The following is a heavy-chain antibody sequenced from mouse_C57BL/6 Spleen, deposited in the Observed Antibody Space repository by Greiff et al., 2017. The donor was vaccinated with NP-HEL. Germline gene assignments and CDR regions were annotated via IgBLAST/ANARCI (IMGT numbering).Heavy chain of an antibody. D-gene: IGHD1-1*01. Sequence: VQLKQSGGGLVQPGGSMKLSCVASGFTFSNYWMNWVRQSPEKGLEWVAQIRLKSDNYATHYAESVKGRFTISRDDSKSSVYLQMNNLRAEDTGIYYCTAFITTVVASFDYWGQGTTLTVSS. CDR2: IRLKSDNYAT. V-gene: IGHV6-3*01. J-gene: IGHJ2*01. CDR1: GFTFSNYW. CDR3: TAFITTVVASFDY.